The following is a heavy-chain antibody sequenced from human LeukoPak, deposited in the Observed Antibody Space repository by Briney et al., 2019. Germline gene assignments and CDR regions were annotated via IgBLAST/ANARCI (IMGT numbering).Heavy chain of an antibody. V-gene: IGHV3-23*01. J-gene: IGHJ3*02. CDR1: GFTFSSYA. CDR3: AKDRSPKGALDAFDI. Sequence: PGGSLRLSCAASGFTFSSYAMSWVRQAPGKGLECVSAISGSGGSTCYADSVKRRFTISRDNSKNTLYLQMNSLRAEDTAVYYCAKDRSPKGALDAFDIWGQGTMVTVSS. CDR2: ISGSGGST. D-gene: IGHD1-26*01.